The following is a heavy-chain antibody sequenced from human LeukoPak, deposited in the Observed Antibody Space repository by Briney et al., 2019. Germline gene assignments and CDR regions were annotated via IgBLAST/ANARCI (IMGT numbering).Heavy chain of an antibody. D-gene: IGHD2-2*01. CDR2: ISYDGSNK. J-gene: IGHJ4*02. V-gene: IGHV3-30*03. CDR1: GFTFSSYG. Sequence: PGGSLRLSCAASGFTFSSYGMHWVRQAPGKGLEWVAVISYDGSNKYYADSVKGRFTISRDNSKNTLYLQMNSLRAEDTAVYYCATPDCSSTSCYHFPVLGRPKYYFDYWGQGTLVTVSS. CDR3: ATPDCSSTSCYHFPVLGRPKYYFDY.